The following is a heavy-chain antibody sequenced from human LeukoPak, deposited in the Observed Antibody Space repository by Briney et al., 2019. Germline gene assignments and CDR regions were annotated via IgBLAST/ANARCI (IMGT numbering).Heavy chain of an antibody. CDR1: GFTFDDYA. CDR2: ISWDSRNI. J-gene: IGHJ6*02. CDR3: ARGNRDTSGFYFYYGMDV. D-gene: IGHD6-19*01. V-gene: IGHV3-9*01. Sequence: GGSLRLSCAASGFTFDDYAMFWVRQAPGKGLEWVSGISWDSRNIGYAASVKGRFTTSRDNGKHSLYLQMNSLRPDDTALYYCARGNRDTSGFYFYYGMDVWGPGSTVTVS.